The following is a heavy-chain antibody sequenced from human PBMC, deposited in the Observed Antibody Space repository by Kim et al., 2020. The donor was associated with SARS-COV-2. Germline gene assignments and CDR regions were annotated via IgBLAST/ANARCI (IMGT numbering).Heavy chain of an antibody. CDR2: IYYSGST. Sequence: SETLSLTCTVSGGSISSYYWSWIRQPPGKGLEWIGYIYYSGSTNYNPSLKSRVTISVDTSKNQFSLKLSSVTAADTAVYYCARAVRERQLALYNWFDPWGQGTLVTVSS. CDR3: ARAVRERQLALYNWFDP. V-gene: IGHV4-59*13. CDR1: GGSISSYY. J-gene: IGHJ5*02. D-gene: IGHD6-6*01.